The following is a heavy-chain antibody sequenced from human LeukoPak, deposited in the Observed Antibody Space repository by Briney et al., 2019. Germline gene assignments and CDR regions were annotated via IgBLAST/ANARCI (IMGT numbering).Heavy chain of an antibody. CDR2: ISVSGGST. J-gene: IGHJ4*02. CDR3: AKSNYFDSGGYYFFDY. Sequence: GSLRLSCAASGFTFSKYAMTWVRQAPGKGLEWVSGISVSGGSTNYADSVKGRFTISRDNSKNTLYLQMNSLRAEDTAVYYCAKSNYFDSGGYYFFDYWGQGTLVTVSS. V-gene: IGHV3-23*01. CDR1: GFTFSKYA. D-gene: IGHD3-22*01.